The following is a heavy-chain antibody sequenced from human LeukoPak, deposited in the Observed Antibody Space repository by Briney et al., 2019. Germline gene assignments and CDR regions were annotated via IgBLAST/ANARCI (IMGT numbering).Heavy chain of an antibody. V-gene: IGHV3-23*01. D-gene: IGHD7-27*01. CDR2: ISGSGGST. CDR3: AKVIRDNWGGSNWYFDL. J-gene: IGHJ2*01. Sequence: GGSLRLSCAASGFTFSSYAMSWVRQAPGKGLEWVSAISGSGGSTYYADSVKGRFTISRDNSKNTLYLQMNSLRAEDTAVYYCAKVIRDNWGGSNWYFDLWGRGTLVTVSS. CDR1: GFTFSSYA.